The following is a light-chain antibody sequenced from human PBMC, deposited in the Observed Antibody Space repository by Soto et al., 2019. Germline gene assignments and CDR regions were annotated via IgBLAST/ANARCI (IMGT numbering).Light chain of an antibody. CDR1: QSVSNN. CDR3: QQYNNWVT. Sequence: EIVLTQSPGTLSLSPGERATLSCRASQSVSNNYLAWYQQKPGQAPRLLIYGASTRATGIPARFSGSASGTEFTLTISSLQSEDFAVYYCQQYNNWVTFGQGTRLEIK. J-gene: IGKJ5*01. V-gene: IGKV3-15*01. CDR2: GAS.